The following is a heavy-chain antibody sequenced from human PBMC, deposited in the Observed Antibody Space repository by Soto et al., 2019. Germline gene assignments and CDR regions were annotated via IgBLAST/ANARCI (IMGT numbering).Heavy chain of an antibody. CDR1: GGSFSGYY. CDR2: INHSGST. Sequence: SETLSLTCAVYGGSFSGYYWSWIRQPPGKGLEWIGEINHSGSTNYNPSLKSRVTISVDTSKNQFSLKLSSVTAADTAVYYCARERDRGTMVRGAHYYYGMDVWGQGTTVTVS. CDR3: ARERDRGTMVRGAHYYYGMDV. J-gene: IGHJ6*02. V-gene: IGHV4-34*01. D-gene: IGHD3-10*01.